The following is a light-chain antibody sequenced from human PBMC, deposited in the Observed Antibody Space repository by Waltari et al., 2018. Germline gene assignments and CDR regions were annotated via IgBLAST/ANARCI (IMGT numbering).Light chain of an antibody. CDR2: AAS. V-gene: IGKV1-9*01. CDR1: QGISSY. Sequence: DIQLTQSPSFLSASVGDRVTITCRASQGISSYLAWYQQKPGKAPKLLIYAASTLQSGVPSRFSGSGSGTECTLTISSLQPEDFATYYCQQLNSYLSLTFGGGTKVEIK. CDR3: QQLNSYLSLT. J-gene: IGKJ4*01.